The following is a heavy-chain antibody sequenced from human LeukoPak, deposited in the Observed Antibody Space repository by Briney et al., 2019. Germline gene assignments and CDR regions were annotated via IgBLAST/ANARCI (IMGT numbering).Heavy chain of an antibody. D-gene: IGHD5-12*01. V-gene: IGHV4-39*01. CDR2: IYYSGTT. CDR1: GASTSSTTHQ. Sequence: RPSETLSLTCSVSGASTSSTTHQWGWIRQPPGKVLEWIGNIYYSGTTYYNPSLNSRVTISVDTSQNQFSLKLTSVAAADTGVYYCAARIGVYSGYAGDFYYYGMDVWGHGTTVTVSS. J-gene: IGHJ6*02. CDR3: AARIGVYSGYAGDFYYYGMDV.